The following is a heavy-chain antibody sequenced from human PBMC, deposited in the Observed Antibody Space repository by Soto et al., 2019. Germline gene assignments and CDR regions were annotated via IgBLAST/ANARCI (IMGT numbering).Heavy chain of an antibody. CDR2: IWYDGNNR. D-gene: IGHD3-9*01. CDR1: GFTFSKYG. J-gene: IGHJ4*02. V-gene: IGHV3-33*01. CDR3: AREDLRGTGYSYY. Sequence: QVQLVESGGGVVQPGASLRLSCAASGFTFSKYGMHWVRQAPGKGLEWVAFIWYDGNNRYYSDSVKGRLTISRDNSKNTMFLQLNSLRADDTAVYFCAREDLRGTGYSYYWGQGTQVTVSS.